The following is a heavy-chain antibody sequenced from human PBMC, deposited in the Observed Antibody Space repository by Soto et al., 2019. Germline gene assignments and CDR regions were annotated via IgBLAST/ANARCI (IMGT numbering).Heavy chain of an antibody. J-gene: IGHJ5*02. CDR2: INPNSGGT. D-gene: IGHD1-26*01. V-gene: IGHV1-2*02. Sequence: CSASGYACNGYYLHQLRRAPGQGLEWMGWINPNSGGTNYAQKFQGRVTMTRDTSSSTAYMELSRLRSDDTAVYYCARVYYSGSNWFDPWVQGSLVTGSS. CDR1: GYACNGYY. CDR3: ARVYYSGSNWFDP.